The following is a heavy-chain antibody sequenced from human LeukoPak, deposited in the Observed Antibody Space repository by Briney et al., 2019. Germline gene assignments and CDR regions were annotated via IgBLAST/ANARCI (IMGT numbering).Heavy chain of an antibody. V-gene: IGHV1-18*01. CDR2: SSTYNGDT. J-gene: IGHJ4*02. Sequence: ASVKVSCKASGYTFTNYGISWVRQAPGQGLEWMGWSSTYNGDTYYAQKLQGRVTMTTDTSTSTAYMELRSLRSDDTAVYYCARCLDKDLVSGDFDYWSQGTLVTVSS. CDR3: ARCLDKDLVSGDFDY. CDR1: GYTFTNYG. D-gene: IGHD5-18*01.